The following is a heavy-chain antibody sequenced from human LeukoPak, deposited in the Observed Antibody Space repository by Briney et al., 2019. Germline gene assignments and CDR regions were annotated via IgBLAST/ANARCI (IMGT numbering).Heavy chain of an antibody. CDR2: INHSGST. CDR1: GGSFGGYY. Sequence: PSETLSLTCAVYGGSFGGYYWSWIRQPPGKGLEWIGEINHSGSTNYNPSLKSRVTISVDTSKNQFSLKLSSVTAADTAVYYCARGTLGFPPDYWGQGTLVTVSS. J-gene: IGHJ4*02. V-gene: IGHV4-34*01. CDR3: ARGTLGFPPDY.